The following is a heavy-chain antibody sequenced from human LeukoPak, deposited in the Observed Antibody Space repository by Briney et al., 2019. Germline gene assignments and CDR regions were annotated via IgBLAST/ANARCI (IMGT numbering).Heavy chain of an antibody. D-gene: IGHD3-10*01. Sequence: GGSLRLSCAASGFTFSSYWMSWVRQAPGKGLEWVANIKQDGSEKYYVDSVKGRFTISRDNAKNSLYLQMNSLRAEDTAVYYCARDXXRXXYGARXXXXVWGXXTXVT. CDR2: IKQDGSEK. V-gene: IGHV3-7*03. J-gene: IGHJ6*02. CDR1: GFTFSSYW. CDR3: ARDXXRXXYGARXXXXV.